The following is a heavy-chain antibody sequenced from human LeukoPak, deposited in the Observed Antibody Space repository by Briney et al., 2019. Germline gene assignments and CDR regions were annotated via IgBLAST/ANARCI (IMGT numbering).Heavy chain of an antibody. CDR1: GGTFTSYA. D-gene: IGHD3-16*01. CDR3: ARDPSLGLYTGGMEAFDI. CDR2: ISVYNGNT. V-gene: IGHV1-18*01. Sequence: ASVKLSCKASGGTFTSYAISWVRQAPGQGLEWMGWISVYNGNTNYAQMFQGRVTMTTDTSTSTAYMELRSLRSDDTAMYYCARDPSLGLYTGGMEAFDIWGQGTMVTVSS. J-gene: IGHJ3*02.